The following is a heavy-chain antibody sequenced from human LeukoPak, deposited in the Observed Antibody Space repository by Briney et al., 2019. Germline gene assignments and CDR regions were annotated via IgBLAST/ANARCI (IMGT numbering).Heavy chain of an antibody. CDR1: GFTFSNYE. CDR3: AREYYYDTEGYFDY. Sequence: GGSLRLSCAASGFTFSNYEMNWVRQAPGKGLEWVSYIHSSGSTIFYADSVKGRFTISRDNSKNTLYLQMNSLRAEDTAVYYCAREYYYDTEGYFDYWGQGTLVTVSS. V-gene: IGHV3-48*03. CDR2: IHSSGSTI. D-gene: IGHD3-22*01. J-gene: IGHJ4*02.